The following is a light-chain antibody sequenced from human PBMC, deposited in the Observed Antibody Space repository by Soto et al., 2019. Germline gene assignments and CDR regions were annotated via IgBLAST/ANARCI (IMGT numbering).Light chain of an antibody. CDR3: QQYNSFSWA. V-gene: IGKV1-5*01. CDR1: QSITIW. J-gene: IGKJ1*01. Sequence: DIQMTQSPSTLSASVGDSVTITCRASQSITIWLAWYQQKPGKAPNLLIYDASSLEGGVPSRFSGSGSGTELTLTISGLQPDDCATYYCQQYNSFSWAFGQGTKGDIK. CDR2: DAS.